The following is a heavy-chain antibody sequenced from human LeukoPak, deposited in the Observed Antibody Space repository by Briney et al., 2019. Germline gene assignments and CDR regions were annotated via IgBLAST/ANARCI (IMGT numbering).Heavy chain of an antibody. J-gene: IGHJ4*02. CDR3: TRALIVGPTTALDY. V-gene: IGHV3-74*01. D-gene: IGHD1-26*01. CDR1: GFTFSSYW. CDR2: VNSDGSDT. Sequence: QPGGSLRLSCAASGFTFSSYWMHWVRQAPGKGLVWVSRVNSDGSDTSYADSVKGRFTISRDNAKNTLYLQMNSLRAEDTAVYYCTRALIVGPTTALDYWGQGTLVTVSS.